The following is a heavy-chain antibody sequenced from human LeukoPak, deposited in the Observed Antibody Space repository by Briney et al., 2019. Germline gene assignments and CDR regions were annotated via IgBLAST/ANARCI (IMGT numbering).Heavy chain of an antibody. V-gene: IGHV3-23*01. CDR2: ISGSGGST. CDR1: GFTFSDYY. CDR3: AKVSRVVVVAATDY. J-gene: IGHJ4*02. D-gene: IGHD2-15*01. Sequence: GGSLRLSCAASGFTFSDYYMSWIRQAPGKGLEWVSAISGSGGSTYYADSVKGRFTISRDNSKNTLYLQMNSLRAEDTAVYYCAKVSRVVVVAATDYWGQGTLVTVSS.